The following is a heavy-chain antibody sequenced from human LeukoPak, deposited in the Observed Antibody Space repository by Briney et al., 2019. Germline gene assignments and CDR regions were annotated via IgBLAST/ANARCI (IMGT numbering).Heavy chain of an antibody. CDR2: IWYDGGNK. Sequence: PGGSLRLSCAASGLTFSSYGMHWVRQAPGKGLEWVALIWYDGGNKYYADSVKGRFTISRDNSKNTLYLQMNSLTAEDTAVYYCARDIEEGRGDLRLGFDSWGQGTLVTVSS. J-gene: IGHJ4*02. CDR3: ARDIEEGRGDLRLGFDS. D-gene: IGHD7-27*01. CDR1: GLTFSSYG. V-gene: IGHV3-33*01.